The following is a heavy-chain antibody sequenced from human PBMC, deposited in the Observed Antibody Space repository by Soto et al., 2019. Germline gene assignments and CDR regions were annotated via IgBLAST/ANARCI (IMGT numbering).Heavy chain of an antibody. D-gene: IGHD3-3*01. J-gene: IGHJ4*02. Sequence: TLSLTCTVSGGSITNYYWSWIRQPPGKRLEYLGYMYYSGNTYYNPSLKSRVTISGDASKNQFSLKLRSVPAADTAVYYCVGGLSEWGRIGFWGQGTLVTVSS. CDR2: MYYSGNT. V-gene: IGHV4-59*01. CDR1: GGSITNYY. CDR3: VGGLSEWGRIGF.